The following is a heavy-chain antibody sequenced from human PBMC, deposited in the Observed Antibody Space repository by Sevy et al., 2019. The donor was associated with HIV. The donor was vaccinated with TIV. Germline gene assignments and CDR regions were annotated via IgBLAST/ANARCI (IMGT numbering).Heavy chain of an antibody. D-gene: IGHD5-18*01. Sequence: ASVKVSCKASGYSFTAYYIHWVRQAPGQGLEWMGWIVVGSGNTNYAQKFQERVTITRDMSTSTAYMELSSLRSEDTAVYYCAADVQYSYGYGYYYYGMDVWGQGTTVTVSS. CDR1: GYSFTAYY. J-gene: IGHJ6*02. CDR2: IVVGSGNT. V-gene: IGHV1-58*02. CDR3: AADVQYSYGYGYYYYGMDV.